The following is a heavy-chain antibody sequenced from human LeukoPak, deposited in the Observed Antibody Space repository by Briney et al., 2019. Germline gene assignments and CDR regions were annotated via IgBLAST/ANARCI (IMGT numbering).Heavy chain of an antibody. CDR2: INPSGGST. Sequence: GASVKVSCKASGYTFTSYYMHWVRQAPGQGLEWMGIINPSGGSTSYAQKFQGRVTITADESTSTAYMELSSLRSEDTAVYYCARHLGLGGSYDAFDIWGQGTMVTVSS. V-gene: IGHV1-46*01. CDR3: ARHLGLGGSYDAFDI. D-gene: IGHD1-26*01. J-gene: IGHJ3*02. CDR1: GYTFTSYY.